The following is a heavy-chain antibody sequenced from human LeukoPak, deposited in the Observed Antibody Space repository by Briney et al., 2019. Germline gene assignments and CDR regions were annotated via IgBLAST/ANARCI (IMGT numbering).Heavy chain of an antibody. J-gene: IGHJ4*02. CDR1: GFTFSGYD. V-gene: IGHV3-30*02. CDR2: ISYDRSNK. Sequence: GGSLRLSCAASGFTFSGYDMHWVRQAPGKGLEWVAFISYDRSNKYYADSVKGRFTISRDNSKNTLYLQMNSLRTEDTAVFYCAKDFNWGFDYWGQGTLVTVSS. CDR3: AKDFNWGFDY. D-gene: IGHD3-16*01.